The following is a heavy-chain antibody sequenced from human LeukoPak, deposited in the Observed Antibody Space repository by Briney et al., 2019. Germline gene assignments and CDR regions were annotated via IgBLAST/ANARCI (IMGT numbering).Heavy chain of an antibody. CDR2: TYHSGSA. CDR1: GVSMSSGSYY. J-gene: IGHJ3*02. CDR3: ARGEKRFLERFLDTFDI. V-gene: IGHV4-31*03. Sequence: PSETLSLTCTVSGVSMSSGSYYWSWIRHHPGKGLEWIGFTYHSGSADYNPSLKSRVTISVATSENQFSLKLSSVTAADTAVYYCARGEKRFLERFLDTFDIWGQGTVVTVSS. D-gene: IGHD3-3*01.